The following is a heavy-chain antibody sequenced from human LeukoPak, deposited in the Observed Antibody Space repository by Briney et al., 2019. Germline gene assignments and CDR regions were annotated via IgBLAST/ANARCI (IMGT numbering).Heavy chain of an antibody. CDR3: AQAEGSSYPFDY. J-gene: IGHJ4*02. CDR2: IYYSGST. D-gene: IGHD2-2*01. CDR1: GGSISSSSYY. Sequence: SETLSLTCTVSGGSISSSSYYWGWIRQPPGKGLEWIGSIYYSGSTYYNPSLKSRVTISVDTSKNQFSLNLTSVTAADAAVYFCAQAEGSSYPFDYWGQGTLVTVPS. V-gene: IGHV4-39*07.